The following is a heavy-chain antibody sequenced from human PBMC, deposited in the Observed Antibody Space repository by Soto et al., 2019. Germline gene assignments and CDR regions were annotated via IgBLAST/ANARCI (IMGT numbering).Heavy chain of an antibody. J-gene: IGHJ4*02. CDR2: IIPIFGTA. V-gene: IGHV1-69*01. Sequence: QVQPVQSGVEVQKPGSSVKVSCKTSGGTFSSYAISWVRQAPGQGLEWMGGIIPIFGTANYAQKFQGRVTITADESTSTAYMELSSLRSEDTAVYYCAGSGSYYGPSGYWGQGTLVTVSS. D-gene: IGHD1-26*01. CDR1: GGTFSSYA. CDR3: AGSGSYYGPSGY.